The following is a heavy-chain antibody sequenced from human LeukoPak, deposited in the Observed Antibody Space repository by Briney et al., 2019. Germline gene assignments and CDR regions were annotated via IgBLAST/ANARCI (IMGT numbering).Heavy chain of an antibody. Sequence: QPGGSLRLSCVASGFTFSSYEMNWVRQAPGKGLEWVSYISSSGSNIYYLDSVKGRFTISRDNAKNSLYLQMNSLRAEDTAVYYCERARRIGAYPSFFDYWGQGTLVTVSS. CDR2: ISSSGSNI. V-gene: IGHV3-48*03. CDR3: ERARRIGAYPSFFDY. D-gene: IGHD3-16*01. CDR1: GFTFSSYE. J-gene: IGHJ4*02.